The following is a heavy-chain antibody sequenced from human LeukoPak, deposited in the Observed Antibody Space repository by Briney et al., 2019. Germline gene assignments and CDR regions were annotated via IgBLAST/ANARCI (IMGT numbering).Heavy chain of an antibody. CDR2: ITDDGTT. V-gene: IGHV3-74*03. CDR3: VRDRVGPDY. J-gene: IGHJ4*02. Sequence: GGSLRLSCGASGCTFSSAWMHWVRQAPGTGLVWVSRITDDGTTTYADSVKGRFTISRDNTKNTLYLQMNSLRAEDTAVYYCVRDRVGPDYWGQGTLVTVSS. D-gene: IGHD1-26*01. CDR1: GCTFSSAW.